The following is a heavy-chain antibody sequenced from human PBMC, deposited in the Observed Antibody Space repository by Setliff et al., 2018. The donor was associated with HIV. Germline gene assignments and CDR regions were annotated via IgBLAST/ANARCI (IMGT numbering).Heavy chain of an antibody. CDR2: ISPQNGNT. D-gene: IGHD3-22*01. CDR3: ARDGRCDYDSSGYAGPECDQ. CDR1: GYRFTNYG. J-gene: IGHJ4*02. Sequence: GASVKVSCKASGYRFTNYGISWVRQAPGQGLEWMAWISPQNGNTEFAQKFHHRVSMTADRSPNIADMALRSLTVEDTAIYYCARDGRCDYDSSGYAGPECDQWGQGTLVTVSS. V-gene: IGHV1-18*01.